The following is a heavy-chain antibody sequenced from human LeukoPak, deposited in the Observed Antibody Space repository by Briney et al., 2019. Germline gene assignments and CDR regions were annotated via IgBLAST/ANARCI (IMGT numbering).Heavy chain of an antibody. CDR1: GYTFTGYY. Sequence: GASVKVSCKASGYTFTGYYIHWVRQAPGQGLEWMGWINPKIGGTHYAQKFQGRVTMTTNTSISTAYMELSRLTSDDSAVYYCARGFSNSHLLDYWGQGTLVTVSS. D-gene: IGHD2-2*01. V-gene: IGHV1-2*02. CDR3: ARGFSNSHLLDY. J-gene: IGHJ4*02. CDR2: INPKIGGT.